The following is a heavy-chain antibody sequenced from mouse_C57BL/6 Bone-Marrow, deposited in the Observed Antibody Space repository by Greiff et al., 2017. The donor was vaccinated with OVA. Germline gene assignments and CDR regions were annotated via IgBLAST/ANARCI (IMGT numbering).Heavy chain of an antibody. CDR3: ARRLDYDDLFDV. V-gene: IGHV1-50*01. D-gene: IGHD2-4*01. J-gene: IGHJ1*03. Sequence: QVQLQQPGAELVKPGASVKLSCKASGYTFTSYWMQWVKQRPGQGLEWIGEIDPSDSYTNYNQQLKGKATLTVDTSSITAYMQVSSLTSEDSAVYYCARRLDYDDLFDVWGTGTTVTVSS. CDR1: GYTFTSYW. CDR2: IDPSDSYT.